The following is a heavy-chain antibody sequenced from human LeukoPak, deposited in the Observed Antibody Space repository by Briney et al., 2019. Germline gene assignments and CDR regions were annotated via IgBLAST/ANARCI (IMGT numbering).Heavy chain of an antibody. CDR1: GYPFTTCE. V-gene: IGHV1-8*01. Sequence: GASVTFSCKTSGYPFTTCEIKWARQAAGQSLEWLGWVQRNGGNKAYAQKFQGRVTMTRDTSISTAYMELRGLTSDDTDVYFCARGPRNDHWGQGTLVTVSS. D-gene: IGHD1-14*01. CDR2: VQRNGGNK. CDR3: ARGPRNDH. J-gene: IGHJ5*02.